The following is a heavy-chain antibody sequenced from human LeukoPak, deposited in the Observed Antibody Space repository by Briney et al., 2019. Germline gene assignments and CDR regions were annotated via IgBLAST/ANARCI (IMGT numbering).Heavy chain of an antibody. D-gene: IGHD4-17*01. J-gene: IGHJ6*02. CDR2: IWYDGSNK. CDR1: GFIFSSYA. CDR3: ARDPSVTTSTYYYYGMDV. Sequence: GGSLRLSCAASGFIFSSYAMHWVRQAPGKGLEWVAVIWYDGSNKYYVDPVKGRFTISRDNSKNTLYLQMNSLRAEDTAVYYCARDPSVTTSTYYYYGMDVWGQGTTVTVSS. V-gene: IGHV3-33*01.